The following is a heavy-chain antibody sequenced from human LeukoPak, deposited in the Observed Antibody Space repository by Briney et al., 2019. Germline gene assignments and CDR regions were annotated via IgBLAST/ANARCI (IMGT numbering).Heavy chain of an antibody. J-gene: IGHJ4*02. D-gene: IGHD1-26*01. V-gene: IGHV4-39*01. CDR3: ARVVGATSPIFDY. CDR2: IYYSGST. CDR1: GGSLSSSPYY. Sequence: PSETLSLTCSVSGGSLSSSPYYWAWIRQPPGKGREWFGSIYYSGSTYYNPSLKSRVTISVDTSKNQFSLKLSSVTAADTAVYYCARVVGATSPIFDYWGQGTLVTVSS.